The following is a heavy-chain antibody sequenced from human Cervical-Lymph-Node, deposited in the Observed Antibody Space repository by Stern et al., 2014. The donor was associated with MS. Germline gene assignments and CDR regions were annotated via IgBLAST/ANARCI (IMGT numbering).Heavy chain of an antibody. CDR2: LVVGSGNT. J-gene: IGHJ3*02. Sequence: QLVESGPEVKKPGTSVKVSCKASGFTFSSSAVQWVRQARGQRLAWIGWLVVGSGNTNYAQKFQERVTITRDMSTSTAYMELSSLRSEDTAVYYCAAKRDYYDSSGTDAFDIWGQGTMVTVSS. V-gene: IGHV1-58*01. CDR3: AAKRDYYDSSGTDAFDI. CDR1: GFTFSSSA. D-gene: IGHD3-22*01.